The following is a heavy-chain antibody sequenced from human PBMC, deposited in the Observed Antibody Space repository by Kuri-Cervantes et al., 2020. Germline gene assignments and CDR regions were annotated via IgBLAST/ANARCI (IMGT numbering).Heavy chain of an antibody. D-gene: IGHD4-17*01. CDR1: GGTFSSYA. Sequence: ASVKVSCKASGGTFSSYAISWVRQAPGQRLEWMGWINAGNGNTKYSQKFQGRVTITRDTSASTAYMELSSLRSEDTAVYYCARDPYYGDYVKTFDYWGQGTLVTVSS. CDR2: INAGNGNT. V-gene: IGHV1-3*01. J-gene: IGHJ4*02. CDR3: ARDPYYGDYVKTFDY.